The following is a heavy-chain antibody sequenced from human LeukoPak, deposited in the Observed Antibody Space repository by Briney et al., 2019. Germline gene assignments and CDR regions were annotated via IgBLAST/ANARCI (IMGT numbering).Heavy chain of an antibody. CDR3: AREYYGDLNRFDY. Sequence: GGSLRLSCAASGFTFSSYSMNWVRQAPGEGLEWVSSISSSSSYIYYADSVKGRFTISRDNAKNSLYLQMNSLRAEDTAVYYCAREYYGDLNRFDYWGQGTLVTVSS. J-gene: IGHJ4*02. CDR1: GFTFSSYS. CDR2: ISSSSSYI. D-gene: IGHD4-17*01. V-gene: IGHV3-21*01.